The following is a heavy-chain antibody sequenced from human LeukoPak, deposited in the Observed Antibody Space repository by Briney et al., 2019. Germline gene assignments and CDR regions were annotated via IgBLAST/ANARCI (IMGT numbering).Heavy chain of an antibody. J-gene: IGHJ5*02. CDR1: GFTVSSNS. V-gene: IGHV4-4*08. D-gene: IGHD3-16*02. CDR3: ARGNYDYVWGSYRHNWFDP. Sequence: GSLRLSCTVSGFTVSSNSMSWVRQAPGKGLEWIGRIYTSGSTNYNPSLKSRVTISVDTSKNQFSLKLSSVTAADTAVYYCARGNYDYVWGSYRHNWFDPWGQGTLVTVSS. CDR2: IYTSGST.